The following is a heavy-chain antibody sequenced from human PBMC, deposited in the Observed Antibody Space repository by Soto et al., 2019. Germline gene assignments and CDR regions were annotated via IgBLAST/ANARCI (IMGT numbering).Heavy chain of an antibody. CDR2: TYYRSKWYN. CDR3: ARGIAEAGKMDKWFDP. Sequence: SPTLSLTCAISGDSVSSNSAVWNWIRQSPSRGLEWLGRTYYRSKWYNDYAESLKSRISINPDTSKNQFSLQVSSVTPEDTAVYYCARGIAEAGKMDKWFDPWGQGTLVTVSS. V-gene: IGHV6-1*01. CDR1: GDSVSSNSAV. J-gene: IGHJ5*02. D-gene: IGHD6-13*01.